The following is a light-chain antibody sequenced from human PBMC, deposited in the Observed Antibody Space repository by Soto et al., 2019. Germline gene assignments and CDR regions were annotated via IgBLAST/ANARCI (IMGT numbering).Light chain of an antibody. J-gene: IGKJ1*01. Sequence: IQMTQFTSSLSASVGDRFTITCRASQDIRSDLGWYQQKPGKVPKLLIYAASTLQSGVPSRFSGSGSGTDFTLTISSLQPEDVATYYCQKYNSAPRTFGQGTMVDIK. CDR1: QDIRSD. V-gene: IGKV1-27*01. CDR3: QKYNSAPRT. CDR2: AAS.